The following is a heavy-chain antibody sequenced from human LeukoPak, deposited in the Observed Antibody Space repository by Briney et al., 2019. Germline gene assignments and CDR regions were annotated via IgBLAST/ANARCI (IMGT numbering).Heavy chain of an antibody. D-gene: IGHD3-10*01. CDR2: TSSDLNVK. CDR1: GFTFRNYV. Sequence: GGSLRLSCAASGFTFRNYVIHWVRQAPGKGLGWVAVTSSDLNVKLYAGSVKGRFTISRDNSRSTLYLQTNSLRPEDTAIYYCAREGYYGSGSPPSLYFDYWGQGTLVTVSS. V-gene: IGHV3-30-3*01. J-gene: IGHJ4*02. CDR3: AREGYYGSGSPPSLYFDY.